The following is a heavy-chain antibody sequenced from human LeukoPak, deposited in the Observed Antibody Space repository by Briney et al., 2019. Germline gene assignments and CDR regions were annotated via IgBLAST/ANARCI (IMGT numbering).Heavy chain of an antibody. CDR1: GGTFSSYA. CDR2: MNPNSGNT. V-gene: IGHV1-8*03. CDR3: ARASSAGGYYFDY. Sequence: ASVKVSCKASGGTFSSYAISWVRQATGQGLEWMGWMNPNSGNTGYAQKFQGRVTITRNTSISTAYMELSSLRSEDTAVYYCARASSAGGYYFDYWGQGTLVTVSS. D-gene: IGHD6-13*01. J-gene: IGHJ4*02.